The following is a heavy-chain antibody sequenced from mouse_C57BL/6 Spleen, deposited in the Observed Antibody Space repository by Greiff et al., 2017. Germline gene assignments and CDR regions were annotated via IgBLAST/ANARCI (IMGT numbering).Heavy chain of an antibody. CDR2: IYPGDGDT. CDR1: GYAFSSSW. V-gene: IGHV1-82*01. CDR3: ASIIYYGNYVDY. J-gene: IGHJ3*01. Sequence: QVQLQQSGPELVKPGASVKISCKASGYAFSSSWMNWVKQRPGKGLEWIGRIYPGDGDTNYNGKFKGKDTLTADKSSSTAYMQHSSLTSEDSAVYFCASIIYYGNYVDYWGQGTLVTVSA. D-gene: IGHD2-1*01.